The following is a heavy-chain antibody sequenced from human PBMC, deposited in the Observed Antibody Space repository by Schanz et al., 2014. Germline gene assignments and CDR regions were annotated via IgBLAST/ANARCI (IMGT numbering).Heavy chain of an antibody. CDR2: IWYNGSNK. CDR3: AKDHAGSDILTALGN. Sequence: QVQLVESGGGVVQPGRSLRLSCAASGFTFSKYGVHWVRQAPGKGLEWVAVIWYNGSNKYYADSVKGRFSISRENSKSILYLQMNSLRAEDTAVYYCAKDHAGSDILTALGNWGQGTMVTVSS. D-gene: IGHD3-9*01. J-gene: IGHJ3*01. V-gene: IGHV3-33*06. CDR1: GFTFSKYG.